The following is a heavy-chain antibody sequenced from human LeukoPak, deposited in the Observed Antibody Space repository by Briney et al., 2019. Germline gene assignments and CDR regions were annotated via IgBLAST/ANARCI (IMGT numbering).Heavy chain of an antibody. D-gene: IGHD2-15*01. CDR2: INPNSGGT. J-gene: IGHJ5*02. V-gene: IGHV1-2*02. CDR3: ARDSEDIVVVVAPNWFDP. CDR1: GYTFTGYY. Sequence: GASVKVSCKASGYTFTGYYMHWVRQAPGQGLEWMGWINPNSGGTNYAQKFQGRVTMTRDTSISTAYMELSRLRSDDTAVYYCARDSEDIVVVVAPNWFDPWGQGTLVTVSS.